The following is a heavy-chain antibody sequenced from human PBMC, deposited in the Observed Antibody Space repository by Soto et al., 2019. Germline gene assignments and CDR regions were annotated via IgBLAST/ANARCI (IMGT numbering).Heavy chain of an antibody. CDR2: IIPILGIA. D-gene: IGHD3-9*01. V-gene: IGHV1-69*04. CDR1: GGTFSSYT. CDR3: ARDDYDILTGPFDY. Sequence: SVKVSCKASGGTFSSYTISWVRQAPGQGLEWMGRIIPILGIANYAQKFQGRVTITADKSTSTAYMGLSSLRSEDTAVYYCARDDYDILTGPFDYWGQGTLVTVSS. J-gene: IGHJ4*02.